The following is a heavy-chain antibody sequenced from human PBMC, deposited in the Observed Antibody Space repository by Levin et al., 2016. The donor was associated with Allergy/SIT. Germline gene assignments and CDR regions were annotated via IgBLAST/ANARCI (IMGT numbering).Heavy chain of an antibody. J-gene: IGHJ4*02. CDR2: ISYDGSNK. CDR3: ARDLQAADTVY. D-gene: IGHD6-13*01. V-gene: IGHV3-33*05. Sequence: WIRQPPGKGLEWVAVISYDGSNKYYADSVKGRFTISRDNAKNTLYLQMNSLRAEDTAVYYCARDLQAADTVYWGQGTLVTVSS.